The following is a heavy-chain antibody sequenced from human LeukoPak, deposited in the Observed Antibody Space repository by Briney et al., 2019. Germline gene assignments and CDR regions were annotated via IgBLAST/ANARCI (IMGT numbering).Heavy chain of an antibody. CDR3: AKDTSIGKYCTNGVCSPFDY. D-gene: IGHD2-8*01. V-gene: IGHV3-23*01. CDR2: ISDSGDYT. J-gene: IGHJ4*02. CDR1: GFTFSSYA. Sequence: AGGSLRLSCAASGFTFSSYAMSWVRQGPGKGLEWVSAISDSGDYTYYADSVKGRFTISRDNSKNTLYLQMNSLRAEDTAAYYCAKDTSIGKYCTNGVCSPFDYWGQGTLVTVSS.